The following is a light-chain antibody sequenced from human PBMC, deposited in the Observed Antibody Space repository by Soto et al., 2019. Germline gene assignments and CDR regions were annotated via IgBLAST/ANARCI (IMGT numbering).Light chain of an antibody. J-gene: IGKJ1*01. Sequence: DIHMTQSPSTLSASVGDRVTITCRASHSISSWLAWYQQKPGKAPKLLIYKASTLESGVPSNFSGSGSGTEFSLTISSLQPEDFATYYCQQYSAYPWTFGQGTKVDIK. CDR2: KAS. V-gene: IGKV1-5*03. CDR1: HSISSW. CDR3: QQYSAYPWT.